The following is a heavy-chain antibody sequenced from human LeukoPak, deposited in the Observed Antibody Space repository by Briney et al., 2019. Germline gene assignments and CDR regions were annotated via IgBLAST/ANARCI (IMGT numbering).Heavy chain of an antibody. CDR3: ARVGGDIVVVPAAISTPYYYYYMDV. D-gene: IGHD2-2*01. CDR1: GGSINNYY. V-gene: IGHV4-59*01. CDR2: IYYSGST. Sequence: PSETLSLTCTVSGGSINNYYWSWIRQPPGKGLEWIGYIYYSGSTNYNPSLKSRVTISVDTSKNQFSLKLSSVTAADTAVYYCARVGGDIVVVPAAISTPYYYYYMDVWGKGTTVTVSS. J-gene: IGHJ6*03.